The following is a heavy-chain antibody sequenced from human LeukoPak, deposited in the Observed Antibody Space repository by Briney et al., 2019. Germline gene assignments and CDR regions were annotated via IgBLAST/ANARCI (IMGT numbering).Heavy chain of an antibody. Sequence: PGGSLRLSCGASAVTFSGYSMNWVRQAPGKGLEWISYISANSSIIHYADSVKGRFTISRDNAKNSLYLQMNSLRAEDTAVYYCARATGAAATYYYYYMDVWGKGTTVTVSS. D-gene: IGHD4/OR15-4a*01. J-gene: IGHJ6*03. CDR2: ISANSSII. CDR1: AVTFSGYS. CDR3: ARATGAAATYYYYYMDV. V-gene: IGHV3-21*05.